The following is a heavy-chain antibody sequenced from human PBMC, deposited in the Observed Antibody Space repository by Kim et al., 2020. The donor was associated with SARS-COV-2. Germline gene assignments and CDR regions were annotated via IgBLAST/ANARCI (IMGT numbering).Heavy chain of an antibody. J-gene: IGHJ3*02. V-gene: IGHV3-21*01. CDR1: GFTFSGYS. CDR3: ARVWNDAFDI. Sequence: GGSLRLSCAASGFTFSGYSMTWVRQAPGKGLEWVSFINPGGTYISHADSVKGRFTISRDNAQNSLCLQMNSLRDEDTAVYYCARVWNDAFDIWGQGTMVTVAS. CDR2: INPGGTYI. D-gene: IGHD1-1*01.